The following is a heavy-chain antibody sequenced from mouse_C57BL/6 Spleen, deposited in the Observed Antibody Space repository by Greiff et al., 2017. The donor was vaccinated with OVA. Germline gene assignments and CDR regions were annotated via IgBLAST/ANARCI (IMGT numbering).Heavy chain of an antibody. J-gene: IGHJ2*01. Sequence: EVNLVESEGGLVQPGSSMKLSCTASGFTFSDYYMAWVRQVPEKGLEWVANINYDGSSTYYLDSLKSRFIISRDNAKNILYLQMSSLKSEDTATYYCARERGFITTVVAFDYWGQGTTLTVSS. CDR1: GFTFSDYY. V-gene: IGHV5-16*01. D-gene: IGHD1-1*01. CDR3: ARERGFITTVVAFDY. CDR2: INYDGSST.